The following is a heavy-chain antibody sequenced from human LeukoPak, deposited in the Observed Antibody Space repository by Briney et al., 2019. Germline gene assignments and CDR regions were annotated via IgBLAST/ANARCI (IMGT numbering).Heavy chain of an antibody. CDR3: ARDSDGSYYFDY. CDR2: IYSGGST. J-gene: IGHJ4*02. Sequence: GGSLRLSCAASGFTVSSNYMSWVRQAPGKGLEWVSVIYSGGSTYYADSVKGRFTISRDNSKNTLYLQMNSLRAEDTAVYYCARDSDGSYYFDYWGQGTLVTVSS. V-gene: IGHV3-53*01. D-gene: IGHD1-26*01. CDR1: GFTVSSNY.